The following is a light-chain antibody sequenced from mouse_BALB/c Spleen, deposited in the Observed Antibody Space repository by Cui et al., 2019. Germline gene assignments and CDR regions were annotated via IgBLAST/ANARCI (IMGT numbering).Light chain of an antibody. CDR2: AAT. CDR3: QQLYNSPYT. V-gene: IGKV12-98*01. CDR1: QTIGTW. J-gene: IGKJ2*01. Sequence: DIQMTQSPASQSASLAESVTITCLASQTIGTWLAWYQQKPGKSPQLLIYAATSLADGVPSRFSGSGSGTKFSFKITSLQAEDFVSYYCQQLYNSPYTFGGGTKLEIK.